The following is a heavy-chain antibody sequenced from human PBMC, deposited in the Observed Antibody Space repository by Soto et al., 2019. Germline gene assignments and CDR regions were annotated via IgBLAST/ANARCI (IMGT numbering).Heavy chain of an antibody. CDR3: AREGAHYTPLEH. D-gene: IGHD2-15*01. Sequence: ASVKVSCKASGYTFTDYAIDWVRQAPGQGLEWMGWINVGNGNTGYSRKFQGRVTNVRDMSASTAYIEVTSLTSEDTAIYYCAREGAHYTPLEHWGQGTLGTVSS. J-gene: IGHJ1*01. CDR1: GYTFTDYA. CDR2: INVGNGNT. V-gene: IGHV1-3*01.